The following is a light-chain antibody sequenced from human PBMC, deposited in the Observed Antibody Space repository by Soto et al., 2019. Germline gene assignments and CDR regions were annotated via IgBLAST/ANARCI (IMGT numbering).Light chain of an antibody. CDR1: QGISSN. Sequence: AIRMTQSPSSLSASTGHRVTITCRASQGISSNLAWYRKKPGKAPKPLIYAASTLQSGVPSRFSGSGSGTDFTLTISCLQSEDFATYYCQQYYSYPRTFGQGTKVEIK. V-gene: IGKV1-8*01. CDR2: AAS. J-gene: IGKJ1*01. CDR3: QQYYSYPRT.